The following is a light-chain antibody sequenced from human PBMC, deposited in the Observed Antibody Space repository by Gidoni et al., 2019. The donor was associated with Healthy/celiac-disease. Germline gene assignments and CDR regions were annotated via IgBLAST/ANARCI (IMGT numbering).Light chain of an antibody. CDR2: GAS. CDR1: QSVSSSY. CDR3: QQYGSSPFT. Sequence: EIVLTQSPGTLSLSPGERATLSCRASQSVSSSYLAWYQQKPGQAPRLLIYGASSRATGIPDRFSDSGSGTDFTLTISRLEPEDFAVYYCQQYGSSPFTFXGXTKVEIK. V-gene: IGKV3-20*01. J-gene: IGKJ4*01.